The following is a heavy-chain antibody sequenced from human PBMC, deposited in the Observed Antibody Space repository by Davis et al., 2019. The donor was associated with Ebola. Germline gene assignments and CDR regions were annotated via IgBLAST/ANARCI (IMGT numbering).Heavy chain of an antibody. CDR2: MRYDGSDK. J-gene: IGHJ3*02. Sequence: GESLKISCAASGFTFSSNGMHWVRQAPGKGLEWVAFMRYDGSDKFYVDSVKGRFMISRDNSKNTLYLQMNSLRVEDTAVYYCAKDFWSGYYGLGAFDIWGQGTMVTVSS. CDR1: GFTFSSNG. D-gene: IGHD3-3*01. CDR3: AKDFWSGYYGLGAFDI. V-gene: IGHV3-30*02.